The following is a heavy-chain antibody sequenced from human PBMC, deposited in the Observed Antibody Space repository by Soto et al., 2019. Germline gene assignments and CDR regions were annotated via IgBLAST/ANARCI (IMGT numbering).Heavy chain of an antibody. CDR3: ARIVVGVTVDL. D-gene: IGHD1-26*01. J-gene: IGHJ4*02. CDR2: ISHTGDT. CDR1: DASVWSDSYF. Sequence: QVQLRESGPGLLKPSETLSLTCTVSDASVWSDSYFWTWIRQPPGKGLEWIAYISHTGDTNYNPCLKSRVTISIDTSRNQFSLTVTSVTAAETAVYFCARIVVGVTVDLWGQGSLVTVSS. V-gene: IGHV4-61*01.